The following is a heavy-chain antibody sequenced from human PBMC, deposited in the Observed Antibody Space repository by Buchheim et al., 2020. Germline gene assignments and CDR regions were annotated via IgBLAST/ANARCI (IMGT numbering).Heavy chain of an antibody. Sequence: QVQLVESGGGVVQPGRSLRLSCAASGFTFSNYDMHWVRQAPGKGLEWLAIIWYDGSDKYYADSVKGRFTLPRDNSKNTMDLQMNGLRAEDTAVYYCGRDSTLTGFGTIDYWGQGIL. CDR2: IWYDGSDK. CDR1: GFTFSNYD. J-gene: IGHJ4*02. CDR3: GRDSTLTGFGTIDY. V-gene: IGHV3-33*01. D-gene: IGHD2/OR15-2a*01.